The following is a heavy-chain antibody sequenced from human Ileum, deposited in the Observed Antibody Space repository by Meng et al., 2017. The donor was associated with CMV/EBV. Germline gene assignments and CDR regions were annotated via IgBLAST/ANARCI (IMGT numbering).Heavy chain of an antibody. CDR2: IYTSGSS. J-gene: IGHJ4*02. CDR1: GASISNYD. D-gene: IGHD2-15*01. Sequence: GSGAGLVKPSETLSLTLGVSGASISNYDWGWIRQPAGKGLEWIGRIYTSGSSSYNPSLKSRVTMSVDKSKHQVSLKLTSVTAADTAVYYCARDVRLVGHFDYWGQGTLVTVSS. V-gene: IGHV4-4*07. CDR3: ARDVRLVGHFDY.